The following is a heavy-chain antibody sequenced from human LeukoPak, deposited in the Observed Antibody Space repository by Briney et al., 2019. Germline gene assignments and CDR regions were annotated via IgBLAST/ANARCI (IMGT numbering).Heavy chain of an antibody. Sequence: QSGGSLRLSCAASGFTFSSYWMHWVRQAPGKGLVWVSRINSDGSSTSYADSVKGRLTISRDNAKNTLYLQMNSLRAEDTAVYYCARRGYSCGLDYWGQGTLVTVSS. CDR3: ARRGYSCGLDY. D-gene: IGHD5-18*01. J-gene: IGHJ4*02. V-gene: IGHV3-74*01. CDR2: INSDGSST. CDR1: GFTFSSYW.